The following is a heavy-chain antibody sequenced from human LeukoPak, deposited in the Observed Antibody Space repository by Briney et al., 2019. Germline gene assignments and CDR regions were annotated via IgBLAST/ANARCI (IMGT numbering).Heavy chain of an antibody. J-gene: IGHJ4*02. V-gene: IGHV4-34*01. D-gene: IGHD3-10*01. CDR1: GGSFSGYY. CDR2: INHSGST. Sequence: SETLSLTCAVCGGSFSGYYWSWIRQPPGKGLEWIGEINHSGSTNYNPSLKSRVTISVDTSKNQLSLKLRSVTAADTAVYYCARGHHGSGSYSSWGQGTLVTVSS. CDR3: ARGHHGSGSYSS.